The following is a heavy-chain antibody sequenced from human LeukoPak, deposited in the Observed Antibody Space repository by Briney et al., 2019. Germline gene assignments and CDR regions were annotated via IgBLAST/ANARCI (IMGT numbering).Heavy chain of an antibody. V-gene: IGHV3-53*01. CDR3: ARVSDSSGWSGQYYFDY. CDR2: IYSGGST. Sequence: QPGRSLRLSCAASGFTFDDYAMHWVRQAPGKGLEWVSVIYSGGSTYYADSVKGRFTISRDNSKNTLYLQMNSLRAEDTAVYYCARVSDSSGWSGQYYFDYWGQGTLVTVSS. CDR1: GFTFDDYA. D-gene: IGHD6-19*01. J-gene: IGHJ4*02.